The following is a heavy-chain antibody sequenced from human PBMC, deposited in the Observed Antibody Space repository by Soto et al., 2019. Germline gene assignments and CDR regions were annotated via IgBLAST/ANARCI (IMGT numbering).Heavy chain of an antibody. CDR2: IRHDGSEK. Sequence: EVQLVESGGGLVQPGGSLRLSCAASGLIFSNYWMSWVRQAPGMGLEWVANIRHDGSEKYYVDSVKGRFTISRDNTKNSLYLQVDSLRDEDTAVYYCAVFRRTTGFDYWGQGTLFTVSS. CDR1: GLIFSNYW. CDR3: AVFRRTTGFDY. J-gene: IGHJ4*02. V-gene: IGHV3-7*01. D-gene: IGHD4-17*01.